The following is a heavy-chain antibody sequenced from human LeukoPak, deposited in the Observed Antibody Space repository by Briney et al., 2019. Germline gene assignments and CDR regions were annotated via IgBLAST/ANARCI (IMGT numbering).Heavy chain of an antibody. CDR2: ISAYNGNT. D-gene: IGHD5-12*01. J-gene: IGHJ4*02. CDR3: ARAEPLVATIFDY. CDR1: GYTFNSYG. Sequence: ASVKVSCKTSGYTFNSYGISWVRQAPGQGLEWMGWISAYNGNTNYAQKFQGRLTMTTDTSTSTAYMEMRSLRSDDTAVYYCARAEPLVATIFDYWGQGTQVTVSS. V-gene: IGHV1-18*01.